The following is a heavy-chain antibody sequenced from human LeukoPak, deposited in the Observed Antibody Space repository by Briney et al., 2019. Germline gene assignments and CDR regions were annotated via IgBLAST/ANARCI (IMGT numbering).Heavy chain of an antibody. CDR2: ISSSSSYI. V-gene: IGHV3-21*01. D-gene: IGHD5-12*01. Sequence: PGGSLRLSCAASGFTFSSYSMNWVRQAPGKGLGWVSSISSSSSYIYYADSVKGRFTISRDNAKNSLYLQMNSLRAEDTAVYYCARDAGGMVATLFGDYWGQGTLVTVSS. CDR3: ARDAGGMVATLFGDY. CDR1: GFTFSSYS. J-gene: IGHJ4*02.